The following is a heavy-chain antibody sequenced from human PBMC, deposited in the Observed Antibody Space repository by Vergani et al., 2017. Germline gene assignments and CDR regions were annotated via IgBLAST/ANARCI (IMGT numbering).Heavy chain of an antibody. CDR3: ARVGFGEAVDVGTYYYYYMDV. J-gene: IGHJ6*03. V-gene: IGHV3-53*01. CDR2: IYSGGST. CDR1: GFTVSSNY. D-gene: IGHD3-10*01. Sequence: EVQLLESGGGLVQPGGSLRLSCAASGFTVSSNYMSWVRQAPGKGLEWVSVIYSGGSTYYADSVQGRFTTSKDNSKNTLYLQMNSLRAEDAAVYYCARVGFGEAVDVGTYYYYYMDVWGKGTTVTVSS.